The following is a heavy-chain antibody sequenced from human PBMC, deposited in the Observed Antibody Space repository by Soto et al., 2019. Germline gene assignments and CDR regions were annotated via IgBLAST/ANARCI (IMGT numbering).Heavy chain of an antibody. CDR3: AAGDRSGYWGG. CDR2: ISVGSGNT. V-gene: IGHV1-58*01. CDR1: GFRFTSFG. J-gene: IGHJ4*02. D-gene: IGHD3-22*01. Sequence: QMQLVQSGPEVKKPGTSVKVSCKASGFRFTSFGVQWVRQARGQGLEWIGWISVGSGNTNYAQKFQERVTISRDMSTSTAYLELTSLTSEDTALYYCAAGDRSGYWGGWCQGTLVTVSS.